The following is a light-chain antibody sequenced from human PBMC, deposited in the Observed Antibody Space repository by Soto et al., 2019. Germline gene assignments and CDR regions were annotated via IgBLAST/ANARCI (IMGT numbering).Light chain of an antibody. J-gene: IGKJ2*01. CDR2: DAS. CDR3: QQRSNWPTNT. CDR1: QSVSSY. V-gene: IGKV3-11*01. Sequence: EIVLTQSPATLSLSPGERATLSCRASQSVSSYLAWYQQKPGQAPRLLIYDASNSATGIPARFSGSGSGTDFTLTISSLEPEDFAVYYCQQRSNWPTNTFGQGTKLEIK.